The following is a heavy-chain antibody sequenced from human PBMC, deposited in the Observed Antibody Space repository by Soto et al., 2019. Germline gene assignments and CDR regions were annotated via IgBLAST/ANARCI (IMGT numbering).Heavy chain of an antibody. Sequence: TLSLTCTVSGGSISSAGYYWSWIRQPPGKGLEWIGYIYYSGSTYYNPSLKSRVTISVDTSKNQFSLKLSSVTAADPAVYYCARGGCVICRGDLHVPSAYWARGTL. CDR2: IYYSGST. CDR1: GGSISSAGYY. D-gene: IGHD2-2*01. J-gene: IGHJ4*02. CDR3: ARGGCVICRGDLHVPSAY. V-gene: IGHV4-31*03.